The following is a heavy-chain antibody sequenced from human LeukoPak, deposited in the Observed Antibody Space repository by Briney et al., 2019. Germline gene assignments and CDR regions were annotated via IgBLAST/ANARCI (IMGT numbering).Heavy chain of an antibody. D-gene: IGHD5-18*01. V-gene: IGHV4-4*07. CDR2: IYSSGST. J-gene: IGHJ4*02. Sequence: SETLSLTCTVSGDSISNYYWSWIRQPAGKGLEWIGRIYSSGSTNYNPSLKSRVTMSVDASKNQFSLKVRSLTAADTAVYYCARDWREYSYGYLYYFDSWGQGTLVTVSP. CDR1: GDSISNYY. CDR3: ARDWREYSYGYLYYFDS.